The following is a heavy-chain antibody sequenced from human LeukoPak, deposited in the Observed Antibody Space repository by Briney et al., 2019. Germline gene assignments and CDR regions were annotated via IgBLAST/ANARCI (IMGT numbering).Heavy chain of an antibody. J-gene: IGHJ3*02. CDR1: RGTLRSYA. D-gene: IGHD6-13*01. CDR2: IIPILGIA. V-gene: IGHV1-69*04. CDR3: ARDDRVSAFDI. Sequence: GSSLKVSCKASRGTLRSYAISCVRQAPGQGLEWVGRIIPILGIANYAQKFQGRVTITADKYTSTAYMELSSLRSEDTAVYYCARDDRVSAFDIWGQGTMVTVSS.